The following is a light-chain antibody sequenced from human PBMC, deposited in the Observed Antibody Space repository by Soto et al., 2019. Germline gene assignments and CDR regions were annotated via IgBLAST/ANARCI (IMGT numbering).Light chain of an antibody. Sequence: DIQMTQSPSSLSASVGDRVTITCQASQAIRDDLGWYQHKPGRAPKRLIFAVSSLQSGVPSRFSGSGSGTEFTLTINSLQPEDFATYYCLQHDSYPWTFGQGTKVEIK. CDR1: QAIRDD. CDR3: LQHDSYPWT. J-gene: IGKJ1*01. V-gene: IGKV1-17*01. CDR2: AVS.